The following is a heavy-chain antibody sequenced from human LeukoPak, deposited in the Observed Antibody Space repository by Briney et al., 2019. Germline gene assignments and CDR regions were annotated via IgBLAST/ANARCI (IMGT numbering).Heavy chain of an antibody. CDR2: ISWNSGSI. CDR3: XKDHGYSYGRGFDY. CDR1: GFTFGDYA. J-gene: IGHJ4*02. V-gene: IGHV3-9*03. D-gene: IGHD5-18*01. Sequence: GRSLRLSCAASGFTFGDYAMHWVRQAPGKGLEWVSGISWNSGSIGYADSVKGRFTISRDNAKNSLYLQMNSLRAEDMALYYCXKDHGYSYGRGFDYWGQGTLVTVSS.